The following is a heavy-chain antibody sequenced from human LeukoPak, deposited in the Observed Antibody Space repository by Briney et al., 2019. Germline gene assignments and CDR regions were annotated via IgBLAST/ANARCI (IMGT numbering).Heavy chain of an antibody. D-gene: IGHD3-16*02. CDR2: FDPEDGET. CDR1: GYTLTELS. CDR3: ETDGYVWGSNRSD. J-gene: IGHJ4*02. Sequence: ASVKVSCKVSGYTLTELSMHWVRQAPGKGLEWMGGFDPEDGETIYAQKFQGRVTMTEDTSTDTAYMELTSLRYEDTAVYDCETDGYVWGSNRSDWGQGTLVTVSS. V-gene: IGHV1-24*01.